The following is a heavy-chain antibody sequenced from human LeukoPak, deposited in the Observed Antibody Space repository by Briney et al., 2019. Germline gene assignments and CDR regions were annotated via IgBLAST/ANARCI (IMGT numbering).Heavy chain of an antibody. Sequence: ASVTVSCKASGYTFSSYGISWVRQAPGQGLEWMGWISAYNGNTNYAQKLQGRVTMTTDTSTSTAYMELRSLRSDDTAVYYCARDRPGDEAFDIWGQGTTVTVSS. CDR2: ISAYNGNT. V-gene: IGHV1-18*01. D-gene: IGHD3-10*01. J-gene: IGHJ3*02. CDR1: GYTFSSYG. CDR3: ARDRPGDEAFDI.